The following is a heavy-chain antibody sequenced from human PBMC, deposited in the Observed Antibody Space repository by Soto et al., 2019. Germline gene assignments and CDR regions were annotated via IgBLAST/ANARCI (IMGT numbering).Heavy chain of an antibody. J-gene: IGHJ3*02. V-gene: IGHV5-51*01. CDR2: IYPGNSDT. D-gene: IGHD2-21*01. Sequence: GESLKISCKGSVYSFSRYWIGWERQMPGKGLEWMGIIYPGNSDTRYSPSFQGQVTISADKSISSAYLQWSSLKAPDTAMYYCARLRARLDAFDIWGQGTMVTVSS. CDR3: ARLRARLDAFDI. CDR1: VYSFSRYW.